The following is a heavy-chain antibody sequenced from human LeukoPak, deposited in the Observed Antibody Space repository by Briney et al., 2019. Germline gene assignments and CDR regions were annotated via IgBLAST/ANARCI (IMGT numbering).Heavy chain of an antibody. CDR2: INPSGGST. D-gene: IGHD6-13*01. Sequence: ASVKVSCKASGYTFTSYYMHWVRQAPGQGLEWMGIINPSGGSTSYAQKFQGRVTMTRDTSTSTVYMELSSLRSEGTAVYYCASNLRELVRFSYYYYGMDVWGKGTTVTVSS. V-gene: IGHV1-46*01. J-gene: IGHJ6*04. CDR3: ASNLRELVRFSYYYYGMDV. CDR1: GYTFTSYY.